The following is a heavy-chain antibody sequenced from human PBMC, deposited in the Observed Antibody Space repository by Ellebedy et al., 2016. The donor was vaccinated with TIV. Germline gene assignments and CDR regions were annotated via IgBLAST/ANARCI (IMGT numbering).Heavy chain of an antibody. CDR2: IYYSGST. CDR3: ARSLDTAMANYDY. J-gene: IGHJ4*02. Sequence: SETLSLTCTVSGGSISSSSYYWGWIRQPPGKGLEWIGSIYYSGSTYYNPSLKSRVTISVDTSKNQFSLKLSSVTAADTAVYYCARSLDTAMANYDYWGQGTLVTVSS. V-gene: IGHV4-39*01. D-gene: IGHD5-18*01. CDR1: GGSISSSSYY.